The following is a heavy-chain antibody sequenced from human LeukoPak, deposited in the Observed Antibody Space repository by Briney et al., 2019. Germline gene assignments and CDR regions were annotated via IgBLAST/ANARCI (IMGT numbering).Heavy chain of an antibody. D-gene: IGHD3-22*01. CDR3: ARETSSEIIGGMDV. J-gene: IGHJ6*02. V-gene: IGHV3-30*02. CDR1: GFIFSNSG. CDR2: IQTEGNPK. Sequence: GGSLRLSCAASGFIFSNSGMHWVRQAPGKGLEWVAFIQTEGNPKYSADSVRGRFTNSRDNFKKTCYLQMDSLRVEDTAVYYCARETSSEIIGGMDVRGQGTTVTVTS.